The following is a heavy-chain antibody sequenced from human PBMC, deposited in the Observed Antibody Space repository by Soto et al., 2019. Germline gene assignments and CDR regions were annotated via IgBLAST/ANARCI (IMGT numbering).Heavy chain of an antibody. Sequence: QVQLQQWGAGLLKPSETLSLTCAVYGGSFSGYCWSWIRQPPGKGLEWIGEINHSGSTNYNPSLKSRVTISVDTSKNQFSLKLSSVTAADTAVYYCARFSPYGVILDYWGQGTLVTVSS. CDR1: GGSFSGYC. CDR2: INHSGST. CDR3: ARFSPYGVILDY. D-gene: IGHD4-17*01. J-gene: IGHJ4*02. V-gene: IGHV4-34*01.